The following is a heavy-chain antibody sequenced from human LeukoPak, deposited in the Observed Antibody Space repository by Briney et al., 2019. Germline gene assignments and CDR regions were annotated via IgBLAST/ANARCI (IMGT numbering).Heavy chain of an antibody. Sequence: GGSLRLSCAASGFTFSNAWMSWVRQAPGKGLEWVGRIKSKTDGGTTDYAAPVKGRFTISRDNAKNSLYLQMNSLRAEDTAVYYCARAPGDCGGDCYSALAFDYWGQGTLVTVSS. CDR3: ARAPGDCGGDCYSALAFDY. CDR1: GFTFSNAW. D-gene: IGHD2-21*02. CDR2: IKSKTDGGTT. V-gene: IGHV3-15*01. J-gene: IGHJ4*02.